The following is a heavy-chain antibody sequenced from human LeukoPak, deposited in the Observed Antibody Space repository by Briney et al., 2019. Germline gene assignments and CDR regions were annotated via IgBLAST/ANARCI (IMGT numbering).Heavy chain of an antibody. D-gene: IGHD6-13*01. J-gene: IGHJ4*02. CDR3: ARKGSSSWFFY. CDR1: GFTVSSNY. Sequence: GSLRLSCAASGFTVSSNYMSWVRQAPGKGLEWVSVIYSGGSTYYADSVKGRFTISRDNSKNTLYLQMNSLRAEDTAVYYCARKGSSSWFFYWGQGTLVTVSS. CDR2: IYSGGST. V-gene: IGHV3-53*01.